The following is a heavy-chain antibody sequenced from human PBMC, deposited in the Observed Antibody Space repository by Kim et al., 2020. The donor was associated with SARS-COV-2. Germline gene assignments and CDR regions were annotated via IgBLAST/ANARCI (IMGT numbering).Heavy chain of an antibody. D-gene: IGHD3-22*01. Sequence: NPSRRGRVTRSVDTSKNQFSLKLSSVTAADTAVYYCARGRGDSSGYYYDYWGQGTLVTVSS. CDR3: ARGRGDSSGYYYDY. V-gene: IGHV4-31*02. J-gene: IGHJ4*02.